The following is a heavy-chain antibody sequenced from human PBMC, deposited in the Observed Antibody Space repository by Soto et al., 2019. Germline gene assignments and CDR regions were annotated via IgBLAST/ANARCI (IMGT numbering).Heavy chain of an antibody. CDR1: GFTFSSYE. CDR2: ISSAGDSS. CDR3: ARVYCSTTTCHVQAFDS. V-gene: IGHV3-48*03. J-gene: IGHJ4*02. Sequence: EVQLVESGGGLAQPGGSVRLSCAASGFTFSSYEMNWVHQAPGRTLEWVSYISSAGDSSYYADSVKGRFTISRDNAKNSLYLQMNSLRVEDTAVYYCARVYCSTTTCHVQAFDSWGQGTLVTVSS. D-gene: IGHD2-2*01.